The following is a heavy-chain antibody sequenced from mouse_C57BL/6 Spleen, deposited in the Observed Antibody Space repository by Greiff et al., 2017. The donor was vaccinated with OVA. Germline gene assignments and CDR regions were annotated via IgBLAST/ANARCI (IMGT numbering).Heavy chain of an antibody. Sequence: DVQLQESGPGLVKPSQSLSLTCSVTGYSITSGYYWNWIRQFPGNKLEWMGYISYDGSNNYNPSLKNRISITRDTSKNQFFLKLNSVTTEDTATYYCARDDYGNERGFAYWGQGTLVTVSA. CDR1: GYSITSGYY. CDR2: ISYDGSN. D-gene: IGHD2-1*01. V-gene: IGHV3-6*01. J-gene: IGHJ3*01. CDR3: ARDDYGNERGFAY.